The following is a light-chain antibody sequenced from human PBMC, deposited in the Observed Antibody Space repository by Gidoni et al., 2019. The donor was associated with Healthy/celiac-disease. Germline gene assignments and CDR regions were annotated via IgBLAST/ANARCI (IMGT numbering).Light chain of an antibody. J-gene: IGKJ2*01. Sequence: EIVMTQSPATLSVSPGERATLSCRASQRVSSNLAWYQQKPGQAPRLLIYGASTRATGIPARFSGSGSGTEFTLTISSLQSEDFAVYYCQQYNTWPPMYTFGQGTKLEIK. CDR3: QQYNTWPPMYT. V-gene: IGKV3D-15*01. CDR1: QRVSSN. CDR2: GAS.